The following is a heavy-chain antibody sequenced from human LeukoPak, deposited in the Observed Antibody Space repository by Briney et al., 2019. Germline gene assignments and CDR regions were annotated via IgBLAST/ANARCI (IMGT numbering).Heavy chain of an antibody. CDR3: AKDKGSGWSGIDY. CDR1: GFTFDDYA. Sequence: GGSLRLSCAASGFTFDDYAMHWVRQTPGKGLEWVSGINWKSGSIGYADSVKGRFTISRDNAKNPLYLQMNSLRPEDTAFYYCAKDKGSGWSGIDYWGQGTLVTVSS. D-gene: IGHD6-19*01. J-gene: IGHJ4*02. CDR2: INWKSGSI. V-gene: IGHV3-9*01.